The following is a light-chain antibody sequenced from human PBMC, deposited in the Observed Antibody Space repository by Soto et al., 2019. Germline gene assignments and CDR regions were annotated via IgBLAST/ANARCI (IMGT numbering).Light chain of an antibody. CDR3: QQYGSSSWT. J-gene: IGKJ1*01. Sequence: IVLTQSPGTLSLSPGERATLSCRASQSVAGTYLAWYQQKPGQAPRLLIYGASSRATGIPDRFRGSGSGTDFTLTISRLEPEDFAVYYCQQYGSSSWTFGQGTKVDIK. V-gene: IGKV3-20*01. CDR2: GAS. CDR1: QSVAGTY.